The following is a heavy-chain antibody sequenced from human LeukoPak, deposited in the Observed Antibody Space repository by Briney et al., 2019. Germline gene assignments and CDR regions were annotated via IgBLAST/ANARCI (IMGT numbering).Heavy chain of an antibody. D-gene: IGHD3-16*01. Sequence: GGSLRLSCAASGFTVSSNYTSWVRQAPGKGLEWVSIIYSGGGTYYADSVKGRFTISRDNSKNTLYLQINSLRAEDTAVYYCAKGGNGPFDYWGQGTLVTVSS. V-gene: IGHV3-53*01. CDR1: GFTVSSNY. CDR2: IYSGGGT. J-gene: IGHJ4*02. CDR3: AKGGNGPFDY.